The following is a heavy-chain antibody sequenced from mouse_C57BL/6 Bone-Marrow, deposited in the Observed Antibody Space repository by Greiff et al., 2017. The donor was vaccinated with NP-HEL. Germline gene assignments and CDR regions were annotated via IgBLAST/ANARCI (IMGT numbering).Heavy chain of an antibody. D-gene: IGHD1-2*01. CDR2: IDPETGGT. CDR1: GYTFTDYE. CDR3: TRSATALYFDY. Sequence: VKLVESGAELVRPGASVTLSCKASGYTFTDYEMHWVKQTPVHGLEWIGAIDPETGGTAYNQKFKGKARLAADKSSSTAYMELRSLTSEDSAVYYCTRSATALYFDYWGQGTTLTVSS. J-gene: IGHJ2*01. V-gene: IGHV1-15*01.